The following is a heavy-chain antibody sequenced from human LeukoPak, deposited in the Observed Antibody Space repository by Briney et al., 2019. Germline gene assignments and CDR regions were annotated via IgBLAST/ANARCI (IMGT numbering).Heavy chain of an antibody. J-gene: IGHJ4*02. V-gene: IGHV3-53*01. CDR3: ARDYATSIAETLED. D-gene: IGHD6-6*01. Sequence: PGXSLRLSCAASGFTVSSNYMSWVRQAPGKGLEWVSVIYSGGSTYYADSVKGRFTISRDNSKNTLYLQMNSLRAEDTAVYYCARDYATSIAETLEDWGQGTLVTVSS. CDR1: GFTVSSNY. CDR2: IYSGGST.